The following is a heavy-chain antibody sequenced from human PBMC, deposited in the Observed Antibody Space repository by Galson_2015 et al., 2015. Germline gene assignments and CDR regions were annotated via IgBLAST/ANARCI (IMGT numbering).Heavy chain of an antibody. V-gene: IGHV5-51*01. CDR1: GYSFTSYW. Sequence: QSGAEVKKPGESLQISCKGSGYSFTSYWIGWVRQMPGKGLEWMGIIYPGDSDTRYSPSFQGQVTISADKSISTAYLQWSSLKASDTAMYYCARHLVVVPAAIQLDYCGQGTLVTVSS. D-gene: IGHD2-2*01. CDR2: IYPGDSDT. J-gene: IGHJ4*02. CDR3: ARHLVVVPAAIQLDY.